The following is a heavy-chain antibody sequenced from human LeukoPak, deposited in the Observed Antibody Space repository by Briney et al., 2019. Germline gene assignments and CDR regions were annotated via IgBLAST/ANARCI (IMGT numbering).Heavy chain of an antibody. Sequence: PGGSLRLSCAASGFTLDDYGMSWIRKAPRKGLEWVSGINWNGGSTGYADSVKGRFTISRDNAKNSLYLQMNSLRAEHTALYYCARVSSTLNYYYYYYMDGWGKGTTVTVSS. J-gene: IGHJ6*03. CDR1: GFTLDDYG. V-gene: IGHV3-20*04. CDR2: INWNGGST. CDR3: ARVSSTLNYYYYYYMDG. D-gene: IGHD2-2*01.